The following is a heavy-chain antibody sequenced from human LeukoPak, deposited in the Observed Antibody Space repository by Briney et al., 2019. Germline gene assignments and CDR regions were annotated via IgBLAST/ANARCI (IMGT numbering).Heavy chain of an antibody. CDR3: ARIQLCLVHCYYYMDV. CDR1: GYTFTNYA. D-gene: IGHD5-18*01. J-gene: IGHJ6*03. Sequence: ASVKVSCKTSGYTFTNYAMNWVRQAPGQGLEWMGWISAYNGNTNYAQKLQGRVSMTTDTSTSTAYMELRSLRSDDTAVYYCARIQLCLVHCYYYMDVWGKGTTVTVSS. V-gene: IGHV1-18*01. CDR2: ISAYNGNT.